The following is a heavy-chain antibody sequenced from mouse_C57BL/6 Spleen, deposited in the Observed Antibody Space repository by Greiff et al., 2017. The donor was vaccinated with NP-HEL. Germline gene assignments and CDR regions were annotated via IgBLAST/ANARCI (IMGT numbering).Heavy chain of an antibody. CDR2: ISSGGSYT. D-gene: IGHD3-3*01. CDR1: GFTFSSYG. CDR3: ARQGRRDYFDY. J-gene: IGHJ2*01. Sequence: DVMLVESGGDLVKPGGSLKLSCAASGFTFSSYGMSWVRQTPDKRLEWVATISSGGSYTYYPDSVKGRFTISRDNAKNTLYLQMSSLKSEDTAMYYCARQGRRDYFDYWGQGTTLTVSS. V-gene: IGHV5-6*02.